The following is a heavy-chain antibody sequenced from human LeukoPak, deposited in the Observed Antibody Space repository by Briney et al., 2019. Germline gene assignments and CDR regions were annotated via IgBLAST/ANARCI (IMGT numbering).Heavy chain of an antibody. V-gene: IGHV3-48*03. CDR1: GFTFSSYA. CDR3: ARDIKGQYQDAFDI. J-gene: IGHJ3*02. Sequence: GGSLRLSCAASGFTFSSYAMSWVRQAPGKGLEWVSYISSSGSNIKYADSVKGRFTISRGNAKNSVYLQMNSLGAEDTAVYYCARDIKGQYQDAFDIWGQGTMVTVSS. D-gene: IGHD2-2*01. CDR2: ISSSGSNI.